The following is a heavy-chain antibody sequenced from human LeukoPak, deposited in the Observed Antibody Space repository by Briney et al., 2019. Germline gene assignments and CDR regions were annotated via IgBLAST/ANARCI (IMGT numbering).Heavy chain of an antibody. J-gene: IGHJ4*02. D-gene: IGHD2-2*01. CDR1: GFTFSSYG. Sequence: PGRSLRLSCAASGFTFSSYGMHWVRQAPGKGLEWVAVIWYDGSNKYYADSVKGRFTISRDNSKNTLYLQMNSLRAEDTAVYYCARDGCSSTSCPTYFDYWGQGTLVTVSS. CDR2: IWYDGSNK. V-gene: IGHV3-33*01. CDR3: ARDGCSSTSCPTYFDY.